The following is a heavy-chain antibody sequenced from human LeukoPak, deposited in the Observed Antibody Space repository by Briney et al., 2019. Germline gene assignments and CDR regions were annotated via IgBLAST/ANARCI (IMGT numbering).Heavy chain of an antibody. CDR1: GDSVSSNSAA. D-gene: IGHD2-2*01. CDR3: ARGYCSSTSCYALYYMDV. J-gene: IGHJ6*03. V-gene: IGHV6-1*01. CDR2: TYYRSKWYN. Sequence: PSQTLSLTCAISGDSVSSNSAAWNWIRQSPSRGLEWLGRTYYRSKWYNDYAVSVKSRITINPDTSKNQFSLQLNSVTPEDTAVYYCARGYCSSTSCYALYYMDVWGKGTTVTVSS.